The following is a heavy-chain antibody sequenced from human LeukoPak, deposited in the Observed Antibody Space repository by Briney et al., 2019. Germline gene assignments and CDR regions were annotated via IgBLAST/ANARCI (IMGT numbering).Heavy chain of an antibody. CDR3: VKGLHLFDV. CDR2: IGT. Sequence: GGSLRLSCAASGFTFSDYAMTWVRQTPGQDLEWVSTIGTYYADSVWGRFTISRDDSKDTLYLQMNNLRAEDSAVYYCVKGLHLFDVWGQGTTVTVSS. V-gene: IGHV3-23*01. CDR1: GFTFSDYA. D-gene: IGHD2-15*01. J-gene: IGHJ6*02.